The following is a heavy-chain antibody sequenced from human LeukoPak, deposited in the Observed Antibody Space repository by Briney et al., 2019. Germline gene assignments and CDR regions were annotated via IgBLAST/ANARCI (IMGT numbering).Heavy chain of an antibody. Sequence: ASVKVSRTASGYTFTSYGISWVRQAPGQGLEWMGWISACNGNTNYAQKLQGRVTMTTDTSTSTAYMELRSLRSDDTAVYYCARVHSSSWYDWFDPWGQGTLVTVSS. V-gene: IGHV1-18*01. CDR2: ISACNGNT. J-gene: IGHJ5*02. CDR1: GYTFTSYG. D-gene: IGHD6-13*01. CDR3: ARVHSSSWYDWFDP.